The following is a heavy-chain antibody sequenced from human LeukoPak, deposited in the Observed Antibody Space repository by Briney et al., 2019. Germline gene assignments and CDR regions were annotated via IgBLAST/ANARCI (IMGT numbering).Heavy chain of an antibody. V-gene: IGHV3-23*01. Sequence: GGSLRLSCAASGFTFSSYAMSWVRQAPGKGLEWVSAISGSGGSTYYADSVKGRFTISRDNSKNTLYLQMNSLRAEDTAVYYCAEFHYYGSGSYYGPNRNGHVVDDYWGQGTLVTVSS. D-gene: IGHD3-10*01. J-gene: IGHJ4*02. CDR1: GFTFSSYA. CDR3: AEFHYYGSGSYYGPNRNGHVVDDY. CDR2: ISGSGGST.